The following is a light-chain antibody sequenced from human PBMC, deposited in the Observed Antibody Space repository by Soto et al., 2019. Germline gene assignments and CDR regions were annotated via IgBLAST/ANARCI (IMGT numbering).Light chain of an antibody. V-gene: IGKV3-15*01. J-gene: IGKJ1*01. Sequence: EIVMTQSPGTLSVSPGERATLSCRASQSVSSNLGWYQQKPGQAPSLLIYGASTRATGIPARFSGSGSGTEFALTISSLQSEDFAVYYCQQYNNWPRTFGQGTKVEIK. CDR2: GAS. CDR3: QQYNNWPRT. CDR1: QSVSSN.